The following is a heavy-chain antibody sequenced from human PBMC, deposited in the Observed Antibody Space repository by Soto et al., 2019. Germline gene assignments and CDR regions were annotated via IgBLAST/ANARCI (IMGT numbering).Heavy chain of an antibody. CDR3: ARHRAAPRKYYFDS. Sequence: GSLRLSCAASGFTFNGYGMNWLRQGPGKGLDWVSYINSGSTIIYYADSVKGRFTISRDNAEKSLYLQMNSLRDDDTAVYYCARHRAAPRKYYFDSWAQGALVTVSS. V-gene: IGHV3-48*02. D-gene: IGHD6-6*01. CDR1: GFTFNGYG. J-gene: IGHJ4*02. CDR2: INSGSTII.